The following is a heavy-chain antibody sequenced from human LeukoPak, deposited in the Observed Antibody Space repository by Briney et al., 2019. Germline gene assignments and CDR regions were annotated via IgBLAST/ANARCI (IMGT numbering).Heavy chain of an antibody. Sequence: ASVKVSFKASGYTFTSYAMHWVRQAPGQRLEWMGWINACNGNTKCSQKFQGRVTITRDTSASTAYMELSSLRSEDTAVYYCARVRLGGSGFGYWGQGTLVTVSS. CDR3: ARVRLGGSGFGY. CDR2: INACNGNT. CDR1: GYTFTSYA. J-gene: IGHJ4*02. V-gene: IGHV1-3*01. D-gene: IGHD3-10*01.